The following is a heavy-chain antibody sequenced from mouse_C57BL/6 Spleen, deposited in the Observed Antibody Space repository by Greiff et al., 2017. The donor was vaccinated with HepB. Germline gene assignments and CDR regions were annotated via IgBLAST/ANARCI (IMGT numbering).Heavy chain of an antibody. CDR2: IDPSDSYT. D-gene: IGHD1-1*01. J-gene: IGHJ2*01. CDR1: GYTFTSYW. V-gene: IGHV1-69*01. Sequence: QVQLHQPGAELVMPGASVKLSCKASGYTFTSYWMHWVKQRPGQGLEWIGEIDPSDSYTNYNQKFKGKSTLTVDKSSSTAYMQLSSLTSEDSAVYYCARSGGSSFDYWGKGTTLTVSS. CDR3: ARSGGSSFDY.